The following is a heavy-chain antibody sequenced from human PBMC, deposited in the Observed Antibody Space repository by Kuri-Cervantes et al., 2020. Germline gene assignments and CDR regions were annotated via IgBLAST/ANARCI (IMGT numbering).Heavy chain of an antibody. CDR3: ARDYYDSSGYWIKGAFDI. Sequence: GESLKISCAASGFTVSSNYMSWVRQAPGKGLEWVSVIYSGGSTYYADSVKGRFTISRDNSKNTLYLQMNSLRDEDTAVYYCARDYYDSSGYWIKGAFDIWGQGTMVTVSS. J-gene: IGHJ3*02. CDR1: GFTVSSNY. V-gene: IGHV3-66*01. D-gene: IGHD3-22*01. CDR2: IYSGGST.